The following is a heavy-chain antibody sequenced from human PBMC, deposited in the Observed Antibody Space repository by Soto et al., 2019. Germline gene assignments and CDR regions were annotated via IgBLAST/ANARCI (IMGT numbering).Heavy chain of an antibody. D-gene: IGHD6-13*01. CDR1: GFTVSSYH. CDR3: AKQAPYSNSWYEIDH. CDR2: ISGSGDST. J-gene: IGHJ4*02. V-gene: IGHV3-23*01. Sequence: PGGSLRLSCAASGFTVSSYHMSWVRQAPGKGLEWVSGISGSGDSTHYADSVKGRFTISRDNSKNTLYLQMNSLRAEDTAVYYCAKQAPYSNSWYEIDHWGQGTLVTVSS.